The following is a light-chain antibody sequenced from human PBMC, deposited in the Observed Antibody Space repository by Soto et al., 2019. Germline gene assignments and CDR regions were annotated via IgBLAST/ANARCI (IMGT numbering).Light chain of an antibody. CDR1: QSVRSY. CDR3: QQCTNWPWT. V-gene: IGKV3-11*01. Sequence: EIVLTQSPDTLSLSPGERATLSCRASQSVRSYLVWYQQKPGQAPRLLMYEASTRATGIPARFSGGGSGTDFTLTISSLEPEDSAVYYCQQCTNWPWTFGQGTKVEIK. J-gene: IGKJ1*01. CDR2: EAS.